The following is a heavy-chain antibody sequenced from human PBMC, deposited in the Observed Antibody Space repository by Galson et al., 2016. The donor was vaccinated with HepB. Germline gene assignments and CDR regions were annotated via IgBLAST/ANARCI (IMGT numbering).Heavy chain of an antibody. D-gene: IGHD2-15*01. J-gene: IGHJ3*02. V-gene: IGHV3-30*03. Sequence: SLRLSCAASGFIFSSYGMHWVRQAPGKGLEWVALISDDGNNKYYADSVKGRFTISRDNSKNTLYLQMNSLRAEDTAVYYCARDRRPYSVFDIWGQGTMVSVSS. CDR1: GFIFSSYG. CDR3: ARDRRPYSVFDI. CDR2: ISDDGNNK.